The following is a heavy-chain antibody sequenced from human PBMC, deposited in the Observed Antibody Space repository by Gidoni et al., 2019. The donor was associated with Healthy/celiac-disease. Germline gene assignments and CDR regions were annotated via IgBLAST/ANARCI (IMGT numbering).Heavy chain of an antibody. D-gene: IGHD3-16*01. Sequence: QLLQSGAAAKKPWESLQISCTGSGYSLTSYWIGWVRQMPGKGLEWMGIIDPGDSDTRYRPSFQGQVTISADKSISTAYLQWSSLKASDTAMYYCARMAKSPIGGSLDYWGQGTLVTVSS. CDR3: ARMAKSPIGGSLDY. CDR1: GYSLTSYW. V-gene: IGHV5-51*01. J-gene: IGHJ4*02. CDR2: IDPGDSDT.